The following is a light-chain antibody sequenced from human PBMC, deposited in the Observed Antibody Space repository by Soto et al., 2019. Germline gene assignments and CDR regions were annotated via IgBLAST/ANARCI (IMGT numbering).Light chain of an antibody. CDR1: QSVSSN. V-gene: IGKV3-20*01. CDR3: QQYGSSGT. J-gene: IGKJ1*01. CDR2: GAS. Sequence: EVVVTQSPATLSVSPWERATLSCRASQSVSSNLAWYQQKPGQAPSLLIYGASNRATGIPDRFSGSGSGTDFTLTISRLEPEDFAVYYCQQYGSSGTFGQGTKV.